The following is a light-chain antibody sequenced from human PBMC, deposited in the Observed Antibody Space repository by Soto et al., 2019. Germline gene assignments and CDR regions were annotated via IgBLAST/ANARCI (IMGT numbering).Light chain of an antibody. CDR2: DVS. Sequence: DIQMTQSPSTLSASVGDRVTITCRASQSISTSLAWYQQKPGKAPKFLIYDVSSLESGVPSRFSGSGSGTQLTLTISSLQPDDFASYYCQQYNSDYTFGQGTKLEIK. CDR1: QSISTS. V-gene: IGKV1-5*01. CDR3: QQYNSDYT. J-gene: IGKJ2*01.